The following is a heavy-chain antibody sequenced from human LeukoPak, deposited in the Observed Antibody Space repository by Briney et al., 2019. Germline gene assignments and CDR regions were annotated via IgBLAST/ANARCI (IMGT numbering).Heavy chain of an antibody. J-gene: IGHJ4*02. D-gene: IGHD3-10*01. CDR2: INPDGSGK. CDR1: GFSLSNYW. V-gene: IGHV3-7*01. CDR3: ARGGHRQKEF. Sequence: PGGSLRLSCAASGFSLSNYWKTWVRQSPGKGLEWVAIINPDGSGKYSVDSVKGRFTISRDNAKNSLYLQMSSLRAEDTAVYYCARGGHRQKEFWGQGTLVTVSS.